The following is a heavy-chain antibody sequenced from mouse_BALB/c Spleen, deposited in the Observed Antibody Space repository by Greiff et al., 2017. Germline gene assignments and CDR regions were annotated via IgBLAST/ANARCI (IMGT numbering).Heavy chain of an antibody. CDR3: AKYPYYGKYDYAMDY. CDR1: GFSLTGYG. D-gene: IGHD2-10*01. J-gene: IGHJ4*01. Sequence: VQVVESGPGLVAPSQCLSITCTASGFSLTGYGVNWVRQPPGKGLEWLGMIWGDGSTDYNSALKSRLSISKDNSKSQVFLKMNSLQTADTAKYYCAKYPYYGKYDYAMDYWGQGTSVTVSS. V-gene: IGHV2-6-7*01. CDR2: IWGDGST.